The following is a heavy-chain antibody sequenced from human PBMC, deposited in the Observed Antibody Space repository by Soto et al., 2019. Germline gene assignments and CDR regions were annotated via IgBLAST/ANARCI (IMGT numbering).Heavy chain of an antibody. D-gene: IGHD3-10*01. J-gene: IGHJ5*01. V-gene: IGHV4-39*01. CDR2: IYYSGST. CDR1: GASITDSTYY. Sequence: PSETLSLTCTASGASITDSTYYWGWIRQSPGKGLEWIGSIYYSGSTYYNPSLEGRVTISVDTSKNQFSLRLTSVTAADTALYFCSRHRSNYGSEWFHSWAQRTPVPVSS. CDR3: SRHRSNYGSEWFHS.